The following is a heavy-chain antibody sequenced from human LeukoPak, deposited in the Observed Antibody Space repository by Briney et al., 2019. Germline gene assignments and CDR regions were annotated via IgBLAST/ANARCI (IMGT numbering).Heavy chain of an antibody. D-gene: IGHD2-2*02. Sequence: AGGSLRLSCAASGFTFSNYWMTWVRQAPGKGLEWLANIKHDGSEEYYVDSVKGRFTISRDNSKNTLYLQMNSLRAEDTAVYYCAKAPYTPNWGQGTLVTVSS. CDR3: AKAPYTPN. J-gene: IGHJ4*02. CDR1: GFTFSNYW. CDR2: IKHDGSEE. V-gene: IGHV3-7*03.